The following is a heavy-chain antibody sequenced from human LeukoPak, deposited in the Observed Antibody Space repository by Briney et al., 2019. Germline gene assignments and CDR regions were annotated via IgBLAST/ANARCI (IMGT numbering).Heavy chain of an antibody. Sequence: GGSLRLSCAASGFTFSSYSMNWVRQAPGKGLEWVSYISSSSSTIYYADSVKGRFTISRDNAKNSLYLQMNSLRAEDTAVYYCARVGRDGGYNYWGQGTLVTVSS. D-gene: IGHD5-24*01. CDR3: ARVGRDGGYNY. CDR2: ISSSSSTI. J-gene: IGHJ4*02. V-gene: IGHV3-48*01. CDR1: GFTFSSYS.